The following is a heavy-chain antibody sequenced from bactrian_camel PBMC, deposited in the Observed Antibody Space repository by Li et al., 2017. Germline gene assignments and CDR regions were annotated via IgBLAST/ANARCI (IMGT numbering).Heavy chain of an antibody. V-gene: IGHV3S53*01. J-gene: IGHJ6*01. CDR3: AADPNRYGGSYFPEFGY. CDR2: SSTDGSI. CDR1: ASTVTNNY. D-gene: IGHD6*01. Sequence: HVQLVESGGGSVQAGGSLRLSCTDSASTVTNNYWGWFRQKFPGTEREGVAASSTDGSISYADSVKGRFTISRDNVKNTLSLQMNSLRLEDTAVYYCAADPNRYGGSYFPEFGYWGQGTQVTVS.